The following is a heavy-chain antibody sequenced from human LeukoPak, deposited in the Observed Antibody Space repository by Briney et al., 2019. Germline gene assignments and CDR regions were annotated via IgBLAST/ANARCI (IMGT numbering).Heavy chain of an antibody. J-gene: IGHJ5*02. CDR3: ARAFSYGSGSYSRWFDP. CDR1: GGSFSGYY. Sequence: SETLSLTCAVYGGSFSGYYWSWIRQPPGKGLEWIGEINHSGSTNYNPSLKSRVTISVDTSKNQFSLKLSSVTAADTAVYYCARAFSYGSGSYSRWFDPWGQGTLVTVSS. D-gene: IGHD3-10*01. V-gene: IGHV4-34*01. CDR2: INHSGST.